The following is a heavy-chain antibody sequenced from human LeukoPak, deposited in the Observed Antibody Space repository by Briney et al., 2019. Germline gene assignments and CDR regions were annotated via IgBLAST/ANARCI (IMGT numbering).Heavy chain of an antibody. D-gene: IGHD3-22*01. V-gene: IGHV4-38-2*02. Sequence: SETLSLTCTVSGDSISSGHYWDWIRQPPGRGLEWIGSIHHSGSTWYNPSLKSRVTISLDTSQTQISLRVTSVTAADTAVYYCARGTVHYDSSGWLDPWGQGTLVPVSS. J-gene: IGHJ5*02. CDR2: IHHSGST. CDR1: GDSISSGHY. CDR3: ARGTVHYDSSGWLDP.